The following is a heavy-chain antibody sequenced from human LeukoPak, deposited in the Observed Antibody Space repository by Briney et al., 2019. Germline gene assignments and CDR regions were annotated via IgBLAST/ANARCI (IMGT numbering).Heavy chain of an antibody. CDR1: GYTFTGYY. J-gene: IGHJ6*02. CDR3: ARSRGVVLRFLEWLPSSNGMDV. Sequence: VKVSCKASGYTFTGYYMHWVRQAPGQGLEWMGWINPNSGGTNYAQKFQGRVTMARDTSISTAYMELSRLRSDDTAVYYCARSRGVVLRFLEWLPSSNGMDVWGQGTTVTVSS. D-gene: IGHD3-3*01. V-gene: IGHV1-2*02. CDR2: INPNSGGT.